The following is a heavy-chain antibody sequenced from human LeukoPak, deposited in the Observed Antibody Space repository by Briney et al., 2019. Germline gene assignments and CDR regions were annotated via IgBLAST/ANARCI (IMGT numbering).Heavy chain of an antibody. Sequence: GGSLRLSCAASGFTFSSYSMNWVRQAPGKGLEGVSSISSSSSYIYYADSVKGRFTISRDNAKNSLYLQMNSLRAEDTAVYYCARKPLAVASDYWGQGTLVTVSS. V-gene: IGHV3-21*01. CDR1: GFTFSSYS. CDR3: ARKPLAVASDY. D-gene: IGHD6-19*01. CDR2: ISSSSSYI. J-gene: IGHJ4*02.